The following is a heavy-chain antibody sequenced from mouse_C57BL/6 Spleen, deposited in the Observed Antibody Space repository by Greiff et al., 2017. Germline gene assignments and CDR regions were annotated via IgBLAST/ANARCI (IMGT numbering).Heavy chain of an antibody. V-gene: IGHV14-1*01. CDR1: GFNIKDYY. Sequence: VQLQQSGAELVRPGASVKLSCTASGFNIKDYYMHWVKQRPEQGLEWIGRSDPEDGDTDYAPKFQGKATMTADTSSNTAYLQLSSLTSEDTAVYCCNTLGLAWFAYWGQGTLVTVSA. J-gene: IGHJ3*01. D-gene: IGHD4-1*01. CDR2: SDPEDGDT. CDR3: NTLGLAWFAY.